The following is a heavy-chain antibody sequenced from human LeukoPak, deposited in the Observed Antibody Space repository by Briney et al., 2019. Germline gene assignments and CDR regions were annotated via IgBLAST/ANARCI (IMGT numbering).Heavy chain of an antibody. V-gene: IGHV4-59*12. D-gene: IGHD3-10*01. CDR3: ATTHGVSAGIDC. Sequence: SETLSLTCTVSGGSLSYYYWSWLRQPPGKGLEWIGYIYYSGSTNYNPSLKSRVTISVDTSKNQFSLRLSSVTPEDTAVYYCATTHGVSAGIDCWGQGTLVTVSS. J-gene: IGHJ4*02. CDR1: GGSLSYYY. CDR2: IYYSGST.